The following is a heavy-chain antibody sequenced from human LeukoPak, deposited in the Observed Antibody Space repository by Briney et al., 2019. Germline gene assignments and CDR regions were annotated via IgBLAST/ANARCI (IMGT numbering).Heavy chain of an antibody. CDR2: IRYDGSNK. J-gene: IGHJ5*02. CDR1: GFTFSSYG. D-gene: IGHD6-13*01. Sequence: GGSLRLSCAAAGFTFSSYGTHWVRQAPGKGLEWVAFIRYDGSNKYYADSVKGRFTISRDNSKNTLYLQMNSLRAEDTAVYYCAKERTIAAGDHPWGQGTLVTVSS. CDR3: AKERTIAAGDHP. V-gene: IGHV3-30*02.